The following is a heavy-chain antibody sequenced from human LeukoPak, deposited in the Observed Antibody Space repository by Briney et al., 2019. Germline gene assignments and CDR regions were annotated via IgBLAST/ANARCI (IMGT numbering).Heavy chain of an antibody. D-gene: IGHD1-26*01. Sequence: ASETXSLTXXXXXXXXGSGGHFWSWXRQPPGKGLEWIGYIYSTGSTNYNPSLKSRITMSVDTSKNQFSLKLSSVIAADTAVYYCARTKSQSGSYRYYFDSWGQGTLVTVSS. CDR1: XXXXGSGGHF. CDR3: ARTKSQSGSYRYYFDS. J-gene: IGHJ4*02. V-gene: IGHV4-61*08. CDR2: IYSTGST.